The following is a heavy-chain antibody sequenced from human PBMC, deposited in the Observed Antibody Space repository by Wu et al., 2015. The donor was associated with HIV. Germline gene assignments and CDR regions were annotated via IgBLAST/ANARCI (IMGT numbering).Heavy chain of an antibody. CDR2: MNPNSGNT. V-gene: IGHV1-8*01. J-gene: IGHJ6*02. Sequence: QVQLVQSGAEVKKPGASVKVSCQASGYTFTIYDINWVRQAPGQGLEWMGWMNPNSGNTGYAQKFQGRVTMTRNTSIGTAYMELSSLRSEDTAVYYCARGNCGGDCSSFYYYYYGMDIWGQGTTV. D-gene: IGHD2-21*02. CDR1: GYTFTIYD. CDR3: ARGNCGGDCSSFYYYYYGMDI.